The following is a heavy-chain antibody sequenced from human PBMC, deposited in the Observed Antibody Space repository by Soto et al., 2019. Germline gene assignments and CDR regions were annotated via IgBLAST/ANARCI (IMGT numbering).Heavy chain of an antibody. J-gene: IGHJ4*02. D-gene: IGHD1-26*01. CDR1: GYTFTSYA. V-gene: IGHV1-3*01. CDR2: INAGNGNT. CDR3: ARARGATNTRSYFDY. Sequence: ASVKVSCKASGYTFTSYAMHWVRQAPGQRLEWMGWINAGNGNTKYSQKFQGRVTITRDTSASTAYMELSSLRSEDTAVYYCARARGATNTRSYFDYWGQGTQVTVSS.